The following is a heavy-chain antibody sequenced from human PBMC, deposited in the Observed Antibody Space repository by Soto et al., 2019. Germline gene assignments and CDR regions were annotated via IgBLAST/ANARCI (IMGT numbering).Heavy chain of an antibody. CDR1: GHSISSGFYY. Sequence: SETLSLTCAVSGHSISSGFYYWGWIRQPPGKGLEWIGSIYHSGSTYYNPSLKSRVTMSVDTSKNQLSLKLSSVTAADTAVYYCAGYGYSYSARFSDYWGQGTRVTV. V-gene: IGHV4-38-2*01. CDR3: AGYGYSYSARFSDY. J-gene: IGHJ4*02. CDR2: IYHSGST. D-gene: IGHD5-18*01.